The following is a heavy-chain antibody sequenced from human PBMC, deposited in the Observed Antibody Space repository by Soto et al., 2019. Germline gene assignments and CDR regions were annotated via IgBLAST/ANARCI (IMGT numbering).Heavy chain of an antibody. V-gene: IGHV3-53*01. CDR2: IYTGGNT. J-gene: IGHJ4*02. D-gene: IGHD3-3*01. Sequence: EVQLLEPGGGLIQPGGSLRLSCAASGFTVSSNYMNWVRRAPGKGLEWVSVIYTGGNTYYADSVKGRFTISRDNSKNTLYLQMNNLRAEDTAVYYCASGVDYWGQGTLVTVSS. CDR1: GFTVSSNY. CDR3: ASGVDY.